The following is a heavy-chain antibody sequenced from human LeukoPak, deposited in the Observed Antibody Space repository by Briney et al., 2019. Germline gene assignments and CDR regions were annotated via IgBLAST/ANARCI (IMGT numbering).Heavy chain of an antibody. J-gene: IGHJ6*03. CDR1: GGSIISTTYY. D-gene: IGHD6-13*01. V-gene: IGHV4-39*07. Sequence: PSETLSLTCTVSGGSIISTTYYWGWIRQPPGKGLEWIGSIYYSGSTYYNPSLKSRVTISVDTSKNQFSLKLSSVTAADTAVYYCARLKPSSRWPITDYYYYMDVWGKGTTVTVSS. CDR2: IYYSGST. CDR3: ARLKPSSRWPITDYYYYMDV.